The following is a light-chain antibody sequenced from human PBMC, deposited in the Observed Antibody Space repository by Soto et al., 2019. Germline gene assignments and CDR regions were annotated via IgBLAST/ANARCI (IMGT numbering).Light chain of an antibody. J-gene: IGLJ1*01. CDR2: FNI. V-gene: IGLV1-44*01. CDR3: AAWDDSLNGYV. Sequence: VLSQPPSASGTPGQRVTIPCSGSSSNIGSNTVSWYQQFPGTAPKLLIYFNIQRPSGVPDRFSGSKSGTSASLAISGLQPEDEADYYCAAWDDSLNGYVFGTGTKVTVL. CDR1: SSNIGSNT.